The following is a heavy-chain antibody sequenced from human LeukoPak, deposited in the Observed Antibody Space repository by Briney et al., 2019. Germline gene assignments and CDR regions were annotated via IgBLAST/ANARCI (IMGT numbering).Heavy chain of an antibody. D-gene: IGHD3-22*01. CDR1: RFIFSDYY. V-gene: IGHV3-11*01. Sequence: GGSLRLSCAASRFIFSDYYMTWIRQTPGKGLEWLSYISDSGSTINYADSVKGRLTISRDNAKKSLFLQMNSLRAEDTAVYYCAIYYDSSGSTDHWGQGTLVTVSS. CDR2: ISDSGSTI. J-gene: IGHJ4*02. CDR3: AIYYDSSGSTDH.